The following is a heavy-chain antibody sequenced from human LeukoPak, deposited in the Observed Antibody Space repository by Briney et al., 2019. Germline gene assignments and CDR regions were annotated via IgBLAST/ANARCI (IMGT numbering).Heavy chain of an antibody. V-gene: IGHV3-7*05. D-gene: IGHD2-15*01. CDR1: GFTFSSYW. Sequence: PGGSLRLSCAASGFTFSSYWMSWVRQAPGKGLEWVAKISEDGSEKYYVDPVEGRFTISRDNAKNSLCLQMNSLRAEDTAMYYCARSPRCSGGSCKNNWFDPWGQGTLVTVSS. CDR2: ISEDGSEK. CDR3: ARSPRCSGGSCKNNWFDP. J-gene: IGHJ5*02.